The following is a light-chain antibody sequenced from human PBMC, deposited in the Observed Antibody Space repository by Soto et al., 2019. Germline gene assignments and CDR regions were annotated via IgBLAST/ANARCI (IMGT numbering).Light chain of an antibody. CDR3: QQSYFTPHV. CDR2: AAS. J-gene: IGKJ1*01. CDR1: ESISNY. Sequence: DIQMTQSPSSLSASVGDKVTIPCRASESISNYLNWYQQKTGKAPKVLIYAASDLQSGVPSRFSGSGSGTDFTLTINSLQPEDFATYYCQQSYFTPHVFGQGTKVDIK. V-gene: IGKV1-39*01.